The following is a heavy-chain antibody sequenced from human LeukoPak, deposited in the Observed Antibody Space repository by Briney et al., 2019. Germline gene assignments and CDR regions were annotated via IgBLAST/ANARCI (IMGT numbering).Heavy chain of an antibody. D-gene: IGHD3-22*01. CDR3: ARLRRNSDRSDFFYYYDH. CDR2: VNTVSSYI. Sequence: GGSLRLSCVGSGFTFRNHWVNWVRQAPGKGLEWVASVNTVSSYIYYADSMRGRFTISRDNAKNSLFLQMNSLRAEDTAVYYCARLRRNSDRSDFFYYYDHWGQGTLVTVSS. CDR1: GFTFRNHW. J-gene: IGHJ4*02. V-gene: IGHV3-21*01.